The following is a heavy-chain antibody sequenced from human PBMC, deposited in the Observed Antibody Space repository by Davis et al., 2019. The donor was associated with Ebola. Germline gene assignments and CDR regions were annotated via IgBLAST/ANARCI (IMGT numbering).Heavy chain of an antibody. CDR3: ARVHVALVVAYYFDY. D-gene: IGHD3-22*01. J-gene: IGHJ4*02. Sequence: PGGSLRLSCAASGFTFSSYAMHWVRQAPGKGLEWVAVISYDGSNKYYADSVKGRFTISRDNSKNTLYLQMNSLRAEDTAVYYCARVHVALVVAYYFDYWGQGTLVTVSS. CDR1: GFTFSSYA. CDR2: ISYDGSNK. V-gene: IGHV3-30*04.